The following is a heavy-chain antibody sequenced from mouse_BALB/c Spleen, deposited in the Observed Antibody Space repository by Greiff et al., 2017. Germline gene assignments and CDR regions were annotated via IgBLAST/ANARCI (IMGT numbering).Heavy chain of an antibody. CDR3: ARAKLGGPYYFDY. CDR2: ISSGSSTI. CDR1: GFTFSSFG. V-gene: IGHV5-17*02. Sequence: DVKLVESGGGLVQPGGSRKLSCAASGFTFSSFGMHWVRQAPEKGLEWVAYISSGSSTIYYADTVKGRFTISRDNPKNTLFLQMTSLRSEDTAMYYCARAKLGGPYYFDYWGQGTTLTVSS. J-gene: IGHJ2*01. D-gene: IGHD4-1*01.